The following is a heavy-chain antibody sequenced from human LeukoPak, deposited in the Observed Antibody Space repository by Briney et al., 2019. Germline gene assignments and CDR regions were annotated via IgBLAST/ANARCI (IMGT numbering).Heavy chain of an antibody. D-gene: IGHD3-10*01. CDR3: ARDSLNYYGSGNHFDY. V-gene: IGHV3-33*01. Sequence: PGGSLRLSCAASGFTFSSYGMHWVRQAPGKGLEWVAVIWYDGSNKYYADSVKGRFTISRDNSKNTLYLQMNSLRAEDTAVYYCARDSLNYYGSGNHFDYWGQGTLVTVSS. J-gene: IGHJ4*02. CDR2: IWYDGSNK. CDR1: GFTFSSYG.